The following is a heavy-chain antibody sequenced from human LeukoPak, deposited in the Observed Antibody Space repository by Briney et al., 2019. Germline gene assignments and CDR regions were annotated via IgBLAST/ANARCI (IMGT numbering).Heavy chain of an antibody. CDR2: ISGSGDST. CDR1: GFTFSNYA. CDR3: ALGGYFDY. J-gene: IGHJ4*02. Sequence: GGSLRLSCAASGFTFSNYAMSWVRQAPGKGLEWVSGISGSGDSTYYVDSVKGRFTISRDNSKNTLYLQMNSLRAEDTAVYYRALGGYFDYWGQGTLVTVSS. D-gene: IGHD3-16*01. V-gene: IGHV3-23*01.